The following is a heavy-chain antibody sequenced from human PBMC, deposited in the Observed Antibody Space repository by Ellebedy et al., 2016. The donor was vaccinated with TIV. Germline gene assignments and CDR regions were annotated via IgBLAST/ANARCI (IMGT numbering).Heavy chain of an antibody. CDR1: GYTFTSYG. CDR2: VNTNRGGA. V-gene: IGHV1-2*02. Sequence: AASVKVSCKTSGYTFTSYGVSWVRQAPGQGLEWMGWVNTNRGGADYAQKFQGRVTMTRDTSISAAYMELSRLRSDDAAVYYCARASVRGVIGNYYGLDVWGQGTTVTVSS. J-gene: IGHJ6*02. D-gene: IGHD3-10*01. CDR3: ARASVRGVIGNYYGLDV.